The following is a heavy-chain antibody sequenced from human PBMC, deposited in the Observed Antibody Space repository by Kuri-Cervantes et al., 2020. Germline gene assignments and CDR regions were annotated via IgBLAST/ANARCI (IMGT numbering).Heavy chain of an antibody. Sequence: GGSLRLSCAASGFTFSSYSMNWVRQAPGKGLEWVSSISSSSSYIYYADSVKGRFTISRDNAKNSLYLQMNSLRAEDTAVYYCARDSKTGTHRLGYDYWGQGTLVTVSS. V-gene: IGHV3-21*01. J-gene: IGHJ4*02. CDR2: ISSSSSYI. CDR1: GFTFSSYS. D-gene: IGHD1-1*01. CDR3: ARDSKTGTHRLGYDY.